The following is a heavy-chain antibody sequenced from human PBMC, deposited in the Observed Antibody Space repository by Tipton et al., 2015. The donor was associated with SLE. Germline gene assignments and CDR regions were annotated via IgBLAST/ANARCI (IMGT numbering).Heavy chain of an antibody. J-gene: IGHJ5*02. V-gene: IGHV1-69*05. CDR3: ARVYDWGSWFDP. CDR1: GGTFSSYA. CDR2: IIPIFGTA. Sequence: QSGPEVKKPGSSVKVSCKASGGTFSSYAISWVRQAPGQGLEWMGGIIPIFGTANYAQKFQGRVTITTDESTSTAYMELSSLRSEDTAVYYCARVYDWGSWFDPWGQGTLVTVSS. D-gene: IGHD7-27*01.